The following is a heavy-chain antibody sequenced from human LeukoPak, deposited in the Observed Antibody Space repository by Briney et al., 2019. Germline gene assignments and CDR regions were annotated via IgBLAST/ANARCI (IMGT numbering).Heavy chain of an antibody. D-gene: IGHD1-1*01. Sequence: GGSLRLSCAASGFTFSSYAMSWVRQAPGKGLEWVSAISGSGGSTYYADSVKGRFTISRDNSKNTLYLQMNSLRAEDTAVYYCAKLGTPRTSYYYMDVWGKGTTVTVSS. CDR2: ISGSGGST. J-gene: IGHJ6*03. CDR1: GFTFSSYA. CDR3: AKLGTPRTSYYYMDV. V-gene: IGHV3-23*01.